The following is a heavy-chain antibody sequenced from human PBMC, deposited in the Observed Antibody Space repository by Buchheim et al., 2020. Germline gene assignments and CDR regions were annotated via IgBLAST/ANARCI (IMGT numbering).Heavy chain of an antibody. CDR1: GFTFSSYS. Sequence: VQLVESGGGVVQPWRSLRLSCAASGFTFSSYSMNWVRQAPGKGLEWVSYISSSSSTIYYADSVKGRFTISRDNAKNSLYLQMNSLRDEDTAVYYCASTIAARNYYYMDVWGKGTT. CDR2: ISSSSSTI. CDR3: ASTIAARNYYYMDV. D-gene: IGHD6-6*01. J-gene: IGHJ6*03. V-gene: IGHV3-48*02.